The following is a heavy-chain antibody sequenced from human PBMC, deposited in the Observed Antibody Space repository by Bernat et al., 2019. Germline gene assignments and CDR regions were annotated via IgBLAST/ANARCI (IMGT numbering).Heavy chain of an antibody. V-gene: IGHV3-30*18. CDR2: ISYDGSNK. J-gene: IGHJ4*02. CDR1: GFTFSSSG. Sequence: QVQLVESGGGVVQPGRSLRLSCAASGFTFSSSGMHWVRQAPGKGLEWVAVISYDGSNKYYADSVKGRFTISRDNSKNTLYLQMNSLRAEDTAVYYCAKEPYGYNSLYYFDYWGQGTLVTVSS. CDR3: AKEPYGYNSLYYFDY. D-gene: IGHD5-24*01.